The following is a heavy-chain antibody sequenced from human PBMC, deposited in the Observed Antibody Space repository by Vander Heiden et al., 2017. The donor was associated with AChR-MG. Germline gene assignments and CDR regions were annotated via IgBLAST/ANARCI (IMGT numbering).Heavy chain of an antibody. J-gene: IGHJ4*02. CDR2: IYYSGST. Sequence: QLQLQESGPGLVKPSETLSLTCTVSGGSISSSSYYWGWIRQPPGKGLEWIGSIYYSGSTYYNPSLKSRVTISVDTSKNQFSLKLSSVTAADTAVYYCARRVLRGFWSGTNYFDYWGQGTLVTVSS. D-gene: IGHD3-3*01. V-gene: IGHV4-39*01. CDR1: GGSISSSSYY. CDR3: ARRVLRGFWSGTNYFDY.